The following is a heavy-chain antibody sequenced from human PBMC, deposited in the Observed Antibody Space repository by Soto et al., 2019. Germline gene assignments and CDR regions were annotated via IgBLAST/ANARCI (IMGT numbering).Heavy chain of an antibody. CDR2: IYYSGST. Sequence: SETLSLTCTVSGGSISSGGYYWSWIRQHPGKGLEWIGYIYYSGSTYYNPSLKSRVTISVDTSKNQFALKLSSVTAADTAVDYCARESAPENTTPYYYYGMDVWGQGTTVTVSS. V-gene: IGHV4-31*03. CDR3: ARESAPENTTPYYYYGMDV. J-gene: IGHJ6*02. D-gene: IGHD1-1*01. CDR1: GGSISSGGYY.